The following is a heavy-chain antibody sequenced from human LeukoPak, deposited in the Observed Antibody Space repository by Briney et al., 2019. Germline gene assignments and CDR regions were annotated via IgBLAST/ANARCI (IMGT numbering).Heavy chain of an antibody. Sequence: HRASVKVSCKASGGTFSSYATSWVRQAPGQGLEWMGGIIPIFGTANYAQKFQGRLTITADESTTTAYMELSRLRFEDTALYYCATSQGSNWTDFDYWGQGTLVTVSS. CDR2: IIPIFGTA. V-gene: IGHV1-69*13. J-gene: IGHJ4*02. CDR3: ATSQGSNWTDFDY. CDR1: GGTFSSYA. D-gene: IGHD6-13*01.